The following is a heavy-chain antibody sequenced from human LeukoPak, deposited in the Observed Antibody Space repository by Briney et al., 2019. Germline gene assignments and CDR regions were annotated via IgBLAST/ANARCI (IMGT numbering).Heavy chain of an antibody. CDR2: IIPIFGTA. CDR3: ARGLPGCSSTSCYERYYYYYMDV. J-gene: IGHJ6*03. CDR1: GYTFTSYD. Sequence: GASVKVSCKASGYTFTSYDINWVRQATGQGLEWMGGIIPIFGTANYAQKFQGRVTITADKSTSTAYMELSSLRSEDTAVYYCARGLPGCSSTSCYERYYYYYMDVWGKGTTVTVSS. D-gene: IGHD2-2*01. V-gene: IGHV1-69*06.